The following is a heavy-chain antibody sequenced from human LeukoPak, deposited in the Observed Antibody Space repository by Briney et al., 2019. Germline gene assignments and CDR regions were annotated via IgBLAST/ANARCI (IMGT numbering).Heavy chain of an antibody. Sequence: GGSLRLSCAASGFTFSNAWMSWVRQAPGKGLEWVGRIKSKTDGGATHYAAPVKGRFTISRDDSKNTLYLQMNSLKTEDTAVYYCTTEAYYYDSGAIKYFDYRGQGTLVTVSS. J-gene: IGHJ4*02. CDR1: GFTFSNAW. CDR3: TTEAYYYDSGAIKYFDY. V-gene: IGHV3-15*01. D-gene: IGHD3-22*01. CDR2: IKSKTDGGAT.